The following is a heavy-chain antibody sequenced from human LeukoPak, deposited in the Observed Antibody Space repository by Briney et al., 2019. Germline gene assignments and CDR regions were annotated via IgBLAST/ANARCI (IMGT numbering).Heavy chain of an antibody. CDR1: GFTFSSYA. CDR2: ISGSGGST. J-gene: IGHJ4*02. D-gene: IGHD3-22*01. CDR3: AKDGYYYDTPMDY. V-gene: IGHV3-23*01. Sequence: GGSLRLSCAASGFTFSSYAMSWVRQAPGKGLEWVSAISGSGGSTYYADSVKGRFTISRDNSKNTLYLQMNSLGAEDTAVYYCAKDGYYYDTPMDYWGQGTLVTVSS.